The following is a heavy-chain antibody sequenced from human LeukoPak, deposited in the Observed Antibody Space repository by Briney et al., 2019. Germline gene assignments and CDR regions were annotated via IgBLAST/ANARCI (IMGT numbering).Heavy chain of an antibody. CDR1: GGTISSYY. J-gene: IGHJ3*02. CDR2: IYYSGST. V-gene: IGHV4-59*01. Sequence: SETLSLTCTVSGGTISSYYWNWIRQPPGKGLGWIGYIYYSGSTNYNPSLKSQVTISVDTSKNQFSLKLSSVTAADTAVYYCARDVAAAGAPDAFDIWGQGTMVTVSS. D-gene: IGHD6-13*01. CDR3: ARDVAAAGAPDAFDI.